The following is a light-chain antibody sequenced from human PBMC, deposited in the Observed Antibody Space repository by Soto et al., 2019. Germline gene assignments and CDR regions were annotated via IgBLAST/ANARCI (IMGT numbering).Light chain of an antibody. CDR1: QSVYSSY. V-gene: IGKV3-20*01. J-gene: IGKJ4*01. CDR3: QQYNSWPLT. Sequence: EIVLTQSPATLSLSPGERATLSCRASQSVYSSYLAWYQQKPGQAPRLLIYDASSRATGIPDRFSGSGSGTDFTLTINRLEPEDFAVYYCQQYNSWPLTFGGGTKVDIK. CDR2: DAS.